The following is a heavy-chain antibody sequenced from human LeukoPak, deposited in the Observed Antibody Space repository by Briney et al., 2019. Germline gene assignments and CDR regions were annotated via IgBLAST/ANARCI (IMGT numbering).Heavy chain of an antibody. J-gene: IGHJ4*02. CDR2: ISWNSGSI. CDR1: GFTFDDYA. Sequence: GGSLRPSCAASGFTFDDYAMHWVRQAPGKGLEWVSGISWNSGSIGYADSVKGRFTISRDNAKNSLYLQMNSLRAEDTALYYCAKEGDYGDYYYFDYWGQGTLVTVSS. D-gene: IGHD4-17*01. V-gene: IGHV3-9*01. CDR3: AKEGDYGDYYYFDY.